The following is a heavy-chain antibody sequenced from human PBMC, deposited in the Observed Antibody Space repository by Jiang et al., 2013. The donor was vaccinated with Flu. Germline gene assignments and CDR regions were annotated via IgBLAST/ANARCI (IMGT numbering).Heavy chain of an antibody. CDR2: VHYSGTT. D-gene: IGHD2-8*01. Sequence: GSGLVKPSETLSLTCSVSGAFFFFFFFFFFSMNSYYWSWIRQPPGKGLEWIGYVHYSGTTHHNPSLEGRVTISLDTSKHQFSLRLTSVTAADTAVYYCARYYCPDACWYFDLWGRGTLVTVSS. CDR3: ARYYCPDACWYFDL. CDR1: GAFFFFFFFFFFSMNSYY. J-gene: IGHJ2*01. V-gene: IGHV4-59*01.